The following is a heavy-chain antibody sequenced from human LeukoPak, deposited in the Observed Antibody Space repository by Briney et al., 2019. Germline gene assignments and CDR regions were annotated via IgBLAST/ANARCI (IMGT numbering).Heavy chain of an antibody. Sequence: PSETLSLTCTVSGGSISSGSYYWSWIRQPAGKGLEWIGRIYTSGSTNYNPSLKSRVTISIDTSKNQFSLKLSSVTAADTAVCYCARGWSGFDPFDYWGQGTLVTVSS. CDR1: GGSISSGSYY. J-gene: IGHJ4*02. CDR2: IYTSGST. D-gene: IGHD3-3*01. V-gene: IGHV4-61*02. CDR3: ARGWSGFDPFDY.